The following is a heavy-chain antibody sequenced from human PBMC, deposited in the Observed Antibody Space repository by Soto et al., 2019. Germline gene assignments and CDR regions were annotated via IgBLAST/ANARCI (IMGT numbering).Heavy chain of an antibody. CDR3: AKDWGSSGWYNWFDP. V-gene: IGHV3-30*18. J-gene: IGHJ5*02. CDR1: GFTFSTSG. Sequence: QVQMVESGGGVVQPGTSLRLSCATSGFTFSTSGMHWVRQAPGKGLEWVAMISHDGSVTYYTDSVQGRFTISRDTPKNTLYLQMNSLRDEYTAIYYCAKDWGSSGWYNWFDPWGQGTRVTVS. D-gene: IGHD6-13*01. CDR2: ISHDGSVT.